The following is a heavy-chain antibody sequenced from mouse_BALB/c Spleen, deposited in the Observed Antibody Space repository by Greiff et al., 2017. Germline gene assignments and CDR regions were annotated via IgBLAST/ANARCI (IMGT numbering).Heavy chain of an antibody. CDR2: IYPGDGDT. D-gene: IGHD2-4*01. V-gene: IGHV1-80*01. Sequence: VQLQRSGAELVRPGSSVKISCKASGYAFSSYWMNWVKQRPGQGLEWIGQIYPGDGDTNYNGKFKGKATLTADKSSSTAYMQLSSLTSEDSAVYFCARQGKITTNFDYWGQGTTLTVTS. CDR3: ARQGKITTNFDY. CDR1: GYAFSSYW. J-gene: IGHJ2*01.